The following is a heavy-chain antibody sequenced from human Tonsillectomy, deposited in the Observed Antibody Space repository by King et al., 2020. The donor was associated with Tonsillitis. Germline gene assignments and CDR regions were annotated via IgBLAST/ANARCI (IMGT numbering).Heavy chain of an antibody. CDR1: GFTFSSYW. V-gene: IGHV3-7*01. Sequence: VQLVESGGGLVQPGGSLRLSCAASGFTFSSYWMSWVRQAPGKGLEWVANIKQDGSEKYYVDSVKGRFTIARDNAKNSLYLQMNSPRAEDTAVYYCATVSDAFDIWGQGTMVTVSS. CDR3: ATVSDAFDI. CDR2: IKQDGSEK. J-gene: IGHJ3*02.